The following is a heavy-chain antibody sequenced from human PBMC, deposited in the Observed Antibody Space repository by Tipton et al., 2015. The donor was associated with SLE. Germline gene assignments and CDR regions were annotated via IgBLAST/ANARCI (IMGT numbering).Heavy chain of an antibody. CDR3: ARVVMIQGVNWFDP. CDR1: GYTFTSYG. V-gene: IGHV1-18*01. CDR2: ISAYNGNT. D-gene: IGHD3-10*01. Sequence: QLVQSGSELKKPGASVKVSCKASGYTFTSYGISWVRQAPGQGLEWMGWISAYNGNTNYAQKLQGRVTMTTDTSTSTAYMELRSLRSDDTAVYYCARVVMIQGVNWFDPWGQGTLVTVSS. J-gene: IGHJ5*02.